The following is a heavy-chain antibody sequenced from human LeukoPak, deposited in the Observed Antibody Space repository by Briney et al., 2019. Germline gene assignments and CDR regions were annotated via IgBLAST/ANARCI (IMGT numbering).Heavy chain of an antibody. CDR2: IYSSGST. Sequence: SETLSLTCTVSGGSISGYYWSWIRQPAGKGLEWIGLIYSSGSTNYNPSLESRVTMSVDTSKHQFSLKLTSVTAADTAVYHCARDMHSFGHYFDYWGQGILVTVSS. V-gene: IGHV4-4*07. D-gene: IGHD5-18*01. CDR1: GGSISGYY. CDR3: ARDMHSFGHYFDY. J-gene: IGHJ4*02.